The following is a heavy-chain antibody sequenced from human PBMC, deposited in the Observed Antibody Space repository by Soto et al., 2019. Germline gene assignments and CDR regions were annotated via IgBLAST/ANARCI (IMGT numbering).Heavy chain of an antibody. CDR3: ARLLSPEVPATTLGMDV. CDR2: IIPIFGTA. CDR1: GGTFSSHA. V-gene: IGHV1-69*13. J-gene: IGHJ6*02. Sequence: ASVKVSCKASGGTFSSHAISWVRQAPGQGLEWMGGIIPIFGTANYAQKFQGRVTITADESTSTAYMELSSLRSEDTAVYYCARLLSPEVPATTLGMDVWGQGTTVTVSS. D-gene: IGHD2-2*01.